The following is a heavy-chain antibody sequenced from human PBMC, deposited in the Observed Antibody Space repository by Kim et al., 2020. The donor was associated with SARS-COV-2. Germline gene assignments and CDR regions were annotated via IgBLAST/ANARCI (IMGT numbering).Heavy chain of an antibody. D-gene: IGHD4-17*01. CDR3: ARGSEYGDYAFWFDP. CDR2: IIPIFGTA. J-gene: IGHJ5*02. V-gene: IGHV1-69*13. Sequence: SVKVSCKASGGTFSSYAISWVRQAPGQGLEWMGGIIPIFGTANYAQKFQGRVTITADESTSTAYMELSSLRSEDTAVYYCARGSEYGDYAFWFDPWGQGTLVTVSS. CDR1: GGTFSSYA.